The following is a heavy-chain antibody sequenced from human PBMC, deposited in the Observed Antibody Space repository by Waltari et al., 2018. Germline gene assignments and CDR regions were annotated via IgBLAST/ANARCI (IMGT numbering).Heavy chain of an antibody. V-gene: IGHV3-33*01. CDR3: ARDGRTYYYDSSGLDY. Sequence: QVQLVESGGGVVQPGRSLRLSCAASGFTFSSYGMHWVRQAPGKGLEWVAVIWYDGSNKYYADSVKGRFTSSRDNSKNTLYLQMNSLRAEDTAVYYCARDGRTYYYDSSGLDYWGQGTLVTVSS. D-gene: IGHD3-22*01. CDR1: GFTFSSYG. J-gene: IGHJ4*02. CDR2: IWYDGSNK.